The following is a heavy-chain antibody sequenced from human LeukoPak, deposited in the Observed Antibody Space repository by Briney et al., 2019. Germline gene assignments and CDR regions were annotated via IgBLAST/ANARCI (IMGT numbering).Heavy chain of an antibody. CDR1: GDSVSSYY. D-gene: IGHD3-10*01. V-gene: IGHV4-59*02. CDR2: IHYSGST. Sequence: PSETLSLTCSVSGDSVSSYYWTWIRLSPGKGLEWVGNIHYSGSTRYNPSLKSRLIISIETSKNQFSLKLSSVTAADTAVYYCARGRGSGVRGVFDYWGQGTLVTVSS. J-gene: IGHJ4*02. CDR3: ARGRGSGVRGVFDY.